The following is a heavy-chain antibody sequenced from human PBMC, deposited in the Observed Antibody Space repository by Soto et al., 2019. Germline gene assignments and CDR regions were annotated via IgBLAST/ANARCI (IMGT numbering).Heavy chain of an antibody. J-gene: IGHJ6*02. D-gene: IGHD5-12*01. V-gene: IGHV5-51*01. CDR3: ATPGGFGMDV. CDR1: GYNFATHW. CDR2: IFPGDAET. Sequence: LGESLKISCQGSGYNFATHWICCFLHKAVKGLEWMGIIFPGDAETRYSPSFQGHITISADKSISIAYLRWSSLKASDTGMYYCATPGGFGMDVWGQGTTVTVSS.